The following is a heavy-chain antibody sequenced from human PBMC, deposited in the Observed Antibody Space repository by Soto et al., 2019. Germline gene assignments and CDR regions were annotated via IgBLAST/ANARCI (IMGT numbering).Heavy chain of an antibody. CDR1: GFSLSTSAMG. CDR3: THTFDFGNGYYPGFDF. CDR2: IYWNDDK. D-gene: IGHD3-3*01. J-gene: IGHJ4*02. Sequence: SGPTLVNPTQTLTLTCTFSGFSLSTSAMGVGWIRQPPGKALEWLALIYWNDDKRYSPSLRSRLTITKDTSKNQVVLTMSNMDPVDTATFFFTHTFDFGNGYYPGFDFWGKGTQVTVSS. V-gene: IGHV2-5*01.